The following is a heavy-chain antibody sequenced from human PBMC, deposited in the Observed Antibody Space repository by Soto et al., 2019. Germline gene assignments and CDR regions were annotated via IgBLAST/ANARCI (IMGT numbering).Heavy chain of an antibody. CDR1: GFPFFNFA. D-gene: IGHD2-8*02. CDR3: TKASRAYEPTGLFFDS. J-gene: IGHJ4*02. V-gene: IGHV3-23*01. Sequence: PRGSLRLSCAASGFPFFNFAIIFCRHSAVKGREWVSSIDRSGDITFYAGSVKDRFSISRDNSRNTLFLLMNNRRADDSAMYYCTKASRAYEPTGLFFDSWGQGTLVTVSS. CDR2: IDRSGDIT.